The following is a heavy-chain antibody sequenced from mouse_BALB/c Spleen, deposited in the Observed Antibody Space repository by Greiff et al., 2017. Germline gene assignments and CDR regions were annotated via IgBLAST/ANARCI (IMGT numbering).Heavy chain of an antibody. Sequence: EVKLMESGGGLVQPGGSLKLSCAASGFTFSSYTMSWVRQTPEKRLEWVAYISNGGGSTYYSDTVKGRFTISRDNAKNTLYLQMSSLKSEDTAMYYCARQAFYGSSYGWFVYWGQGTLVTVSA. V-gene: IGHV5-12-2*01. J-gene: IGHJ3*01. CDR1: GFTFSSYT. D-gene: IGHD1-1*01. CDR3: ARQAFYGSSYGWFVY. CDR2: ISNGGGST.